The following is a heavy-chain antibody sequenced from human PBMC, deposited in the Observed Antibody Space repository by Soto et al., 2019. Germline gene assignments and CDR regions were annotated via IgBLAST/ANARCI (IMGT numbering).Heavy chain of an antibody. V-gene: IGHV3-23*01. CDR1: GFTFSSYA. J-gene: IGHJ6*02. CDR2: ISGSGGST. CDR3: AKGMGPYYYYGMDV. Sequence: GGSLRLSCAASGFTFSSYAMSWVRQAPGKGLEWVSAISGSGGSTYYAGSVKGRFTISRDNSKNTLYLQMNSLRAEDTAVYYCAKGMGPYYYYGMDVWGQGTTVTVSS.